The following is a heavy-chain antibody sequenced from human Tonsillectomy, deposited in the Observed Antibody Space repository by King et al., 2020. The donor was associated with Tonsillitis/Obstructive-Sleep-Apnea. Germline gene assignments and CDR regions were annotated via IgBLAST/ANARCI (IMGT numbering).Heavy chain of an antibody. D-gene: IGHD1-14*01. J-gene: IGHJ6*03. V-gene: IGHV3-30*04. CDR3: ASGGPGDPAVRNYFYYYMDV. Sequence: VQLVESGGGVVQPGRSLRLSCAASGFTFSSYAIHWVRQAPGKGLEWVAVISYDGSDKYYADSVKGRFTISRDNSKNTLYLQMNSLRAEDTAVYYCASGGPGDPAVRNYFYYYMDVWGKGTTVTVSS. CDR2: ISYDGSDK. CDR1: GFTFSSYA.